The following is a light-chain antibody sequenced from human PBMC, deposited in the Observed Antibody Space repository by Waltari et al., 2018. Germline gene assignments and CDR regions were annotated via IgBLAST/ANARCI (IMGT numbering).Light chain of an antibody. CDR1: SGHSSHI. Sequence: QLVLTQSPSASASLGSSVSHPCTLDSGHSSHITQCPQQQPGKGPRYLMKVNSDGSHSKGDEIPDRFSGSGSGAERYLTISSVQSEDEADYYCQTGGHGTWVFGGGTKLTVL. J-gene: IGLJ3*02. CDR3: QTGGHGTWV. V-gene: IGLV4-69*01. CDR2: VNSDGSH.